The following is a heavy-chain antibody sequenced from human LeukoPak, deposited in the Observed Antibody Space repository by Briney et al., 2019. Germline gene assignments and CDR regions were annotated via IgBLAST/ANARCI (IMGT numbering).Heavy chain of an antibody. CDR3: ASAYYYDSSGYPVPFDY. CDR2: ISSSSSYI. Sequence: GGSLRLSCAASGFTFSSYSMNWVRQAPGKGLEWVSSISSSSSYIYYADSVKGRFTISRDNAKNSLYLQMNSLRAEDTAVYYCASAYYYDSSGYPVPFDYWGRGTLVTVSS. J-gene: IGHJ4*02. CDR1: GFTFSSYS. D-gene: IGHD3-22*01. V-gene: IGHV3-21*01.